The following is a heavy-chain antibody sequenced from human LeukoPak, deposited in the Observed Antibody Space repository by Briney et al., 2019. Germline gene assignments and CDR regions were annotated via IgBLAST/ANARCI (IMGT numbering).Heavy chain of an antibody. CDR2: ISAYNGNT. CDR1: GYTFTSYG. CDR3: ARTPYYYDSSGYYSGYYYGMDV. Sequence: ASVKVSCKASGYTFTSYGISWVRQAPGQGLEWMGWISAYNGNTNYAQKLQGRVTMTTDTSTSTAYMELRSLRSDDTAVYYCARTPYYYDSSGYYSGYYYGMDVWGQGTTVTVSS. J-gene: IGHJ6*02. V-gene: IGHV1-18*01. D-gene: IGHD3-22*01.